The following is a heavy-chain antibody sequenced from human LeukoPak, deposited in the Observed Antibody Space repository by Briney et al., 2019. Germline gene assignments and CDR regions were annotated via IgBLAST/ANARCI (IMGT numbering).Heavy chain of an antibody. J-gene: IGHJ5*02. V-gene: IGHV3-23*01. CDR3: AKGRRSQQLVRGLWFDP. CDR1: GFTFSSYA. Sequence: PGGSLRLSCAASGFTFSSYAMSWVRQAPGKGLEWVSAISGSGGSTYYADSVKGRFNISRDNSKNTLYLQMNSLRAEDTAVYYCAKGRRSQQLVRGLWFDPWGQGTLVTVSS. D-gene: IGHD6-13*01. CDR2: ISGSGGST.